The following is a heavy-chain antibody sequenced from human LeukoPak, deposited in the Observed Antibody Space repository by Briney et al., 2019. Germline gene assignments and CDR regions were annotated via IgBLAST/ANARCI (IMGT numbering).Heavy chain of an antibody. J-gene: IGHJ4*02. CDR3: ARAFRKMSYSSGWYGYFDY. Sequence: ASMKVSCKASGYTFTGYYMHWVRQAPGQGLEWMGWINPNSGGTNYAQKFQGRVTMTRDTSISTAYMELSRLRSDDTAVYYCARAFRKMSYSSGWYGYFDYWGQGTLVTVSS. CDR1: GYTFTGYY. D-gene: IGHD6-19*01. V-gene: IGHV1-2*02. CDR2: INPNSGGT.